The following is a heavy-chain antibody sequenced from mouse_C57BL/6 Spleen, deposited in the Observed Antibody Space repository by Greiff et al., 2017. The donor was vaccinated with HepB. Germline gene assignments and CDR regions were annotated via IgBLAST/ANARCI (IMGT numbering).Heavy chain of an antibody. Sequence: QVQLQQLGAELVKPGASVKLSCKASGYTFTSYWMHWVKQRPGRGLEWIGRIDPNSGGTKYNEKFKSKATLTVDKPSSTAYMQLSSLTSEDSAVYYCERQGSTVVARDWYFDVWGTGTTVTVAS. D-gene: IGHD1-1*01. CDR3: ERQGSTVVARDWYFDV. CDR1: GYTFTSYW. J-gene: IGHJ1*03. V-gene: IGHV1-72*01. CDR2: IDPNSGGT.